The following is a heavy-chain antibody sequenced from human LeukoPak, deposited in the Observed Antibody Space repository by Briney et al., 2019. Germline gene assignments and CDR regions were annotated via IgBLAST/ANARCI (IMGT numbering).Heavy chain of an antibody. Sequence: GASVKVSCKASGYTFTGYYMHWVRQAPGQGLEWMGWINPNSGGTNYAQKFQGRVTMTRDTSISTAYMELSRLRSDDTAVYYCARDLSVDCSGGSCYYFDYWGQGTLVTVSS. D-gene: IGHD2-15*01. V-gene: IGHV1-2*02. CDR3: ARDLSVDCSGGSCYYFDY. J-gene: IGHJ4*02. CDR2: INPNSGGT. CDR1: GYTFTGYY.